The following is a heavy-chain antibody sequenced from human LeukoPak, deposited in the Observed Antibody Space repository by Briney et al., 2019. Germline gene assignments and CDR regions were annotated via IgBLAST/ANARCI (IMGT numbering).Heavy chain of an antibody. CDR3: AKERGYKHSDFWDY. CDR1: GFTFSSYA. CDR2: ISGSGGST. Sequence: PGGSLRLSCAASGFTFSSYAMSWVRQAPGKGLEWVSAISGSGGSTYYADSVRGRFTISRDNSKNTLYLHTNSPRDEDTAVYYCAKERGYKHSDFWDYWGQGTLVTVSS. D-gene: IGHD3-3*01. J-gene: IGHJ4*02. V-gene: IGHV3-23*01.